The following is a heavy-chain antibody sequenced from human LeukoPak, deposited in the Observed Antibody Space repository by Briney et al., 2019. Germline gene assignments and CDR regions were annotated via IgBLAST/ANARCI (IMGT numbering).Heavy chain of an antibody. J-gene: IGHJ3*02. D-gene: IGHD3-10*01. Sequence: SVKVSCKASGGTFSSYAISWVRQAPGQGLEWMGGIIPIFGTANYAQKFQGRVTITADESTSTAYMELSSLRSEDTAVYYCARASLFYGSGIYGGAFDIWGQGTMVTVSS. V-gene: IGHV1-69*13. CDR2: IIPIFGTA. CDR1: GGTFSSYA. CDR3: ARASLFYGSGIYGGAFDI.